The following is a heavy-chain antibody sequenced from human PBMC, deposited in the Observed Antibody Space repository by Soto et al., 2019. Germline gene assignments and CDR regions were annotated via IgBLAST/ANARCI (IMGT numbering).Heavy chain of an antibody. V-gene: IGHV1-18*01. Sequence: QVQLVQSGAEVKKPGASVKVSCKASGYTFTSYGISWVRQAPGQGLEWMGWISDYNGNTNYAQKPHGRVTMTTDTSTSTADIELSSLRSDDTAVYYCARDYGSSWLPLGLYFQHWGQGTLVTFSS. J-gene: IGHJ1*01. CDR2: ISDYNGNT. CDR3: ARDYGSSWLPLGLYFQH. D-gene: IGHD6-13*01. CDR1: GYTFTSYG.